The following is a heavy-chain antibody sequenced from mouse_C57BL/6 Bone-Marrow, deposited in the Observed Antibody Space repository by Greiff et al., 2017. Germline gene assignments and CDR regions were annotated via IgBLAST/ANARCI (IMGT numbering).Heavy chain of an antibody. J-gene: IGHJ2*01. D-gene: IGHD2-4*01. CDR1: GFTFSSYG. V-gene: IGHV5-6*01. CDR3: ARPHYEYDGVYIDY. Sequence: EVKLLESGGDLVKPGASLKLSCAASGFTFSSYGMSWVRQTPDERLEWVATISSGGSYTYYPDSVKGRFTFSRDNATHTLYLQMSSLTSEDTAMYYCARPHYEYDGVYIDYWGQGTTLTVSS. CDR2: ISSGGSYT.